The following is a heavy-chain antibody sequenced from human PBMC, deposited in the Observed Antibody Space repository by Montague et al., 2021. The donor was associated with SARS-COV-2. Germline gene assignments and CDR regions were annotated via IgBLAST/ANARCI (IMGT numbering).Heavy chain of an antibody. Sequence: SLRLSCAASGFAFTSYEMHWVRQAPGKGLEWISYISTDGSDISYTDAVKGRFTISRDNAKNSLYLEMSSLRVEDTALYYCAREWEVTSISYYYGLDVWGPGTTGTVSS. J-gene: IGHJ6*02. CDR2: ISTDGSDI. CDR3: AREWEVTSISYYYGLDV. V-gene: IGHV3-48*03. D-gene: IGHD2-21*02. CDR1: GFAFTSYE.